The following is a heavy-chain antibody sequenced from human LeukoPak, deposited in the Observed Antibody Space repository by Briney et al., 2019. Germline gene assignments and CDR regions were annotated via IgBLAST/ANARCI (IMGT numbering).Heavy chain of an antibody. V-gene: IGHV3-30*04. J-gene: IGHJ4*02. CDR2: ISYDGSNK. CDR1: GFTFSSYA. D-gene: IGHD5-12*01. Sequence: GSLRLSCAASGFTFSSYAMHWVRQAPGKGLEWVAVISYDGSNKYYADSVKGRFTISRDNSKNTLYLQMNSLRAEDTAVYYCARARPSMWIDYWGQGTLVTVSS. CDR3: ARARPSMWIDY.